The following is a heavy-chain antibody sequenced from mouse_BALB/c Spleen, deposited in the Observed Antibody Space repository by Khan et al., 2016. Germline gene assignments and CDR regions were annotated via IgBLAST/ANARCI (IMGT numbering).Heavy chain of an antibody. V-gene: IGHV5-6-5*01. CDR1: GFTFSSYA. D-gene: IGHD2-4*01. CDR3: ARLITTAYAMDY. Sequence: EVELVESGGGLVKPGGSLKLSCAASGFTFSSYAMSWVRQTPEKRLEWVASISSGGSTYYPDSVKGRFTISRDNARNILYLQMNSLRYETRAMYYCARLITTAYAMDYWGQGTSVTVSS. J-gene: IGHJ4*01. CDR2: ISSGGST.